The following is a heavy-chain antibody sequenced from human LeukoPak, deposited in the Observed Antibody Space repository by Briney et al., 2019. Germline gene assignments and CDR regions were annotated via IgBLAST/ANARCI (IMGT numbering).Heavy chain of an antibody. CDR2: ISAYNGNT. V-gene: IGHV1-18*01. D-gene: IGHD6-13*01. Sequence: ASVKVSCKASGYTFTSYGISWVRQAPGQGLECMGWISAYNGNTNYAQNLQGRVTMTTGTSTSTAYMELRSLRSDDTAVYYCARARIAAAHDYWGQGTLVTVSS. CDR1: GYTFTSYG. CDR3: ARARIAAAHDY. J-gene: IGHJ4*02.